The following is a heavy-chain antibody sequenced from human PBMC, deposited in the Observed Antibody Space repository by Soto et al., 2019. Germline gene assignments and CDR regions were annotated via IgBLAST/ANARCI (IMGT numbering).Heavy chain of an antibody. J-gene: IGHJ4*02. Sequence: GGSLRLSCAASGFTVSSNYMSWVRQAPGKGLEWVSVIYSGGSTYYADSVKGRFTISRHNSKNTLYLQMNSLRAEDTAVYYCARDSGYYDSSGYYRDYWGQGTLVTVSS. CDR1: GFTVSSNY. V-gene: IGHV3-53*04. CDR2: IYSGGST. CDR3: ARDSGYYDSSGYYRDY. D-gene: IGHD3-22*01.